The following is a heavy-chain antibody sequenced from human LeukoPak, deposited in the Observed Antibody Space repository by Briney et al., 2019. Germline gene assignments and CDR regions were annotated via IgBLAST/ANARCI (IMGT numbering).Heavy chain of an antibody. V-gene: IGHV4-59*08. CDR2: IYYSGST. CDR1: GASISSYY. J-gene: IGHJ6*02. CDR3: ARHYQAIAAAGDYYYYGMDV. D-gene: IGHD6-13*01. Sequence: SETLSLTCTVSGASISSYYWSWIRQPPGKGLEWIGYIYYSGSTNYNPSLKSRVTISVDTSKNQFSLKLSSVTAADTAVYYCARHYQAIAAAGDYYYYGMDVWGQGTTVTVSS.